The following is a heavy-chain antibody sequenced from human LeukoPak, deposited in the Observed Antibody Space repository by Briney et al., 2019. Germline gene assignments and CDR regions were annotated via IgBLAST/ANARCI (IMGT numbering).Heavy chain of an antibody. CDR1: SYTFTSYG. V-gene: IGHV1-18*01. CDR3: ARGSLQAMFDY. Sequence: ASVKVSCKASSYTFTSYGISWVRQAPGQGLEWMGWISGYNGNTTYAQKFQGRVTMTTDTSTSTAYMELRSLGSDDTAVYYCARGSLQAMFDYWGRGTLVTVSS. J-gene: IGHJ4*02. D-gene: IGHD3-16*01. CDR2: ISGYNGNT.